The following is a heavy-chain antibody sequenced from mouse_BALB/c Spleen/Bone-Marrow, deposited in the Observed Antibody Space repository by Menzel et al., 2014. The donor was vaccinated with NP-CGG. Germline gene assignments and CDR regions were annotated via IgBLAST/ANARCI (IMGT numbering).Heavy chain of an antibody. CDR2: INPDSRTI. Sequence: VQLKEFGGGLVQPGGSLKLSCAASGFDFSRYWMSWVRQAPGKGLEWIGEINPDSRTINYSPSLKDKFIISRDNAKNTLYLRLNKVRSEDTALYYCARPDYYGYLNYWGQGTTLTVSS. CDR3: ARPDYYGYLNY. J-gene: IGHJ2*01. V-gene: IGHV4-1*02. D-gene: IGHD1-1*01. CDR1: GFDFSRYW.